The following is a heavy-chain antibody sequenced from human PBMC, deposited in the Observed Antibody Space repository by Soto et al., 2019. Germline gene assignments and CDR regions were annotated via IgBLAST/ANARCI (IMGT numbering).Heavy chain of an antibody. CDR1: GFTFGTYS. CDR3: ARLYYDYV. Sequence: GSLTLSYAGPGFTFGTYSMNRVRQAAGKGLEWIAYISYDSDTIQYADSVKGRFTISRDNAKNSLYLQMNSLRDEDTAVYYCARLYYDYVWGQGTTVTVSS. D-gene: IGHD3-3*01. CDR2: ISYDSDTI. J-gene: IGHJ6*02. V-gene: IGHV3-48*02.